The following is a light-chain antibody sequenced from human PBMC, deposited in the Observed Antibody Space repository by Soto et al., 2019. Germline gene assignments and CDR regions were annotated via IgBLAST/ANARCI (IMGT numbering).Light chain of an antibody. CDR1: QTIRTY. J-gene: IGKJ1*01. Sequence: DIKMTQSPSSLSASVGDTVIITFRASQTIRTYLNWYQQKPGKAPKLLIYAASTLQSGVPSRFSGNASGTDFTLTVSSLQPEDFAAYYCQQSYSPPRTFGQGTKVDI. CDR2: AAS. CDR3: QQSYSPPRT. V-gene: IGKV1-39*01.